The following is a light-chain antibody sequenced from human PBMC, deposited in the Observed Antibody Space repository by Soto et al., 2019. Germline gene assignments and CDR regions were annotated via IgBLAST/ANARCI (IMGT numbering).Light chain of an antibody. CDR1: QIVGSN. CDR3: QQYGSSSIT. Sequence: EILLTQSPATLPVSPVERATLSCRASQIVGSNLAWFQQKPGQAPRLLIYGASSRATGIPDRFSGSGSGTDFTLTISRLEPEDFAVYYCQQYGSSSITFGQGTRLEIK. J-gene: IGKJ5*01. CDR2: GAS. V-gene: IGKV3-20*01.